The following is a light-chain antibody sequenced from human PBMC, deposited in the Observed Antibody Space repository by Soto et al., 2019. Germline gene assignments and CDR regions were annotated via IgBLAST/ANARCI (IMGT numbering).Light chain of an antibody. Sequence: EIVMTQSPGTLSVSPGERVTLSCRASQSVNTKLAWYQQKVGQAPRLLIYGASTRATGISARFSGSGSGTEFPPTISSLQTEDFAVYYCQQYNNWPPITFGQGTRLDIK. CDR3: QQYNNWPPIT. CDR1: QSVNTK. J-gene: IGKJ5*01. CDR2: GAS. V-gene: IGKV3-15*01.